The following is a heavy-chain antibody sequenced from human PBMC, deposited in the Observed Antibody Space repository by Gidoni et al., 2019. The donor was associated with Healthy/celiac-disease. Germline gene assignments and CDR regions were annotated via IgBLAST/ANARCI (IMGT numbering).Heavy chain of an antibody. D-gene: IGHD3-22*01. CDR1: GGSFSGYY. V-gene: IGHV4-34*01. CDR2: INHSGST. J-gene: IGHJ1*01. CDR3: ARGFYDSSGYYSGRYFQH. Sequence: QVQLQQWGAGLLKPPETLSLTCAVYGGSFSGYYWSWIRQPPGKGLEWIGEINHSGSTNYNPSLKIRVTISVDTSKNQFSLKLNSVTAADTAVYYCARGFYDSSGYYSGRYFQHWGQGTLVTVSS.